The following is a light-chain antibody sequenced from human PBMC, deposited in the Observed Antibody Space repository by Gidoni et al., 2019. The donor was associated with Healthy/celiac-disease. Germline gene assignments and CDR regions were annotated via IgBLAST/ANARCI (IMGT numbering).Light chain of an antibody. V-gene: IGKV3-11*01. Sequence: EIVLTHSPATLSLSPGQRATLSCRASQSVSSYLAWYQQTPGQPPRLLIYDASNRATGIPARVSGSGSGTDFTLTISSLEPEDFAVYYCQQRSNWPTWTFGQGTKVEIK. J-gene: IGKJ1*01. CDR2: DAS. CDR3: QQRSNWPTWT. CDR1: QSVSSY.